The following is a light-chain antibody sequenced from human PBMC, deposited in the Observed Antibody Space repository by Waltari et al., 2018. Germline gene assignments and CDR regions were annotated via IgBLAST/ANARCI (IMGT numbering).Light chain of an antibody. CDR3: GTWDSSLSAAV. Sequence: QSVLTQPPSVSAAPGPQVTISCSGRISNIGETYVSWYQQLPGTVPKLLIHDDNERPSGIPDRFSASKSGSSATLGITGLQTGDEADYYCGTWDSSLSAAVFGGGTKVTVL. V-gene: IGLV1-51*01. J-gene: IGLJ3*02. CDR2: DDN. CDR1: ISNIGETY.